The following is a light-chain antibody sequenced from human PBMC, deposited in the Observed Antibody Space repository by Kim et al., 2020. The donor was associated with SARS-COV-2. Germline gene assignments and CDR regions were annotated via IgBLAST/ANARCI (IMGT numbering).Light chain of an antibody. V-gene: IGLV3-21*04. J-gene: IGLJ1*01. CDR3: QVWDSRSDHFV. CDR1: NIGSKT. Sequence: SSELTQPPSVSVAPGKTATITCGGNNIGSKTVHWYQQKPGQAPLLVIYYNGDRPSGIPERFSGSNSGNTATLSISRVEAGDEADYYCQVWDSRSDHFVFGIGTKVTVL. CDR2: YNG.